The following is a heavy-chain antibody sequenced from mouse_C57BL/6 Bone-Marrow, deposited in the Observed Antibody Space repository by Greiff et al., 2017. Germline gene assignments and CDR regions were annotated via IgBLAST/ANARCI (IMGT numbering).Heavy chain of an antibody. CDR1: GYTFTSYG. D-gene: IGHD1-1*01. V-gene: IGHV1-81*01. J-gene: IGHJ3*01. Sequence: VQLQQSGAELARPGASVKLSCKASGYTFTSYGISWVKQRTGQGLEWIGEIYPRSGNTYYNEKFKGKATLTADKSSSTAYMELRSLTSDDSAVYFCAREGITTFEGFAYWGQGTLVTVSA. CDR3: AREGITTFEGFAY. CDR2: IYPRSGNT.